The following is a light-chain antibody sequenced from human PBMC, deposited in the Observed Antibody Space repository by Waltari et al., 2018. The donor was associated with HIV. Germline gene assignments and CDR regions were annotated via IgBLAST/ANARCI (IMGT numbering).Light chain of an antibody. CDR2: KDN. J-gene: IGLJ3*02. V-gene: IGLV3-25*03. CDR1: DLPQHS. Sequence: SYDLTQPPSVSVSPGQTARIACSGDDLPQHSSYWYQQRPGQAPVLLIYKDNERPSGIPERFSGSSSGTTVTLTITGVQADDEADYWCQSADSSGAWVFGGGTKLTVL. CDR3: QSADSSGAWV.